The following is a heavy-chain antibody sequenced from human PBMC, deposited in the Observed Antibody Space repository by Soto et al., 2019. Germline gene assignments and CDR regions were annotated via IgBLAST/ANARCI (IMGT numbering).Heavy chain of an antibody. J-gene: IGHJ4*02. CDR1: GASISSGAYY. Sequence: SETLSLTCTVSGASISSGAYYWSWIRQHPGKGLEWIGYIYYSGSTFYNPSLESRLTISVDTSKNQFSLKLSSVTAADTAVYYCARARGVVAYFDYWGPGTLVT. CDR2: IYYSGST. CDR3: ARARGVVAYFDY. V-gene: IGHV4-31*03. D-gene: IGHD3-3*01.